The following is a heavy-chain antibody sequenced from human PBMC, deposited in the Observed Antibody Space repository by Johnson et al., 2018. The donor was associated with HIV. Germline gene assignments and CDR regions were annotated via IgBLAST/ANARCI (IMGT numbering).Heavy chain of an antibody. J-gene: IGHJ3*02. CDR2: ISSNGGSP. CDR3: ARKVVTADDAFDI. D-gene: IGHD2-21*02. CDR1: GFTFSSYA. Sequence: VLLVESGGGLVQPGGSLRLSCAASGFTFSSYAMHWVRQAPGKGLEYVSAISSNGGSPYYANSVKGRFTISRDNSKNTLYLQMGSLRAEDMAVYYCARKVVTADDAFDIWGQGTMVTVSS. V-gene: IGHV3-64*01.